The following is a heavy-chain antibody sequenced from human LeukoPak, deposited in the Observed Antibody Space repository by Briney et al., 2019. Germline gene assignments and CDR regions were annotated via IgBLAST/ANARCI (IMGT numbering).Heavy chain of an antibody. Sequence: SVKVSCKASGGTFSSYAISWVRQAPGQGLEWMGRIIPILGIANYAQKFQGRVTITADKSTSTAYMELSSLRSEDTAVYYCARLADYDSSGYLSYWGQGTLVTVSS. CDR2: IIPILGIA. CDR1: GGTFSSYA. V-gene: IGHV1-69*04. J-gene: IGHJ4*02. D-gene: IGHD3-22*01. CDR3: ARLADYDSSGYLSY.